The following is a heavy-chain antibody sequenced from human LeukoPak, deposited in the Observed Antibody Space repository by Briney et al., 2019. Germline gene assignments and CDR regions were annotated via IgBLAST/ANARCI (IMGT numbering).Heavy chain of an antibody. J-gene: IGHJ4*02. V-gene: IGHV3-30*02. CDR3: AKAYGRDGHYYFDF. CDR1: GFTFSRYG. CDR2: IRYDGSNK. D-gene: IGHD5-24*01. Sequence: PGWALSLSCAASGFTFSRYGMHWVRQAPGTGLEWVAFIRYDGSNKYYAVSVKGRFTISRDNSKNKQYLQMNSLRAEDTAVYYCAKAYGRDGHYYFDFWGQGTLVTVSS.